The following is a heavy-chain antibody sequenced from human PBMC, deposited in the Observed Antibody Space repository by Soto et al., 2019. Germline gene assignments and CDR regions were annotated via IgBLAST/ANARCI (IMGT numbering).Heavy chain of an antibody. CDR2: IYWNDDK. J-gene: IGHJ4*02. Sequence: QITLKESGPTLVKPTQTLTLTCTFSGFSLSTAGVGVGWIRQPPGKTLEWLALIYWNDDKRYRPSLKSRRTVTKDTSKNQVVLTMTNMDPVDTATYYCTHFSEGCSSTRCSFDYWGQGTLVTVSS. CDR1: GFSLSTAGVG. V-gene: IGHV2-5*01. D-gene: IGHD2-2*01. CDR3: THFSEGCSSTRCSFDY.